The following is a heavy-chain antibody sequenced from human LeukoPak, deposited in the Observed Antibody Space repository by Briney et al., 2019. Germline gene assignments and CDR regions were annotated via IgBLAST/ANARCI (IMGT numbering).Heavy chain of an antibody. V-gene: IGHV3-23*01. J-gene: IGHJ3*02. CDR2: ISGSGGST. CDR1: GFTFSSYA. CDR3: AKDSIAVAGTRVNAFDI. Sequence: GGSLRLSCAASGFTFSSYAMSWVRQAPGEGLEWVSAISGSGGSTYYADSVKGRFTISRDNSKSTLYLQMNSLRAEDTAVYYCAKDSIAVAGTRVNAFDIWGQGTMVTVSS. D-gene: IGHD6-19*01.